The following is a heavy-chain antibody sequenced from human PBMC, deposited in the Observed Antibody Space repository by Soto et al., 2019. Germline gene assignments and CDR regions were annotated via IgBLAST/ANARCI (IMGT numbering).Heavy chain of an antibody. J-gene: IGHJ4*02. V-gene: IGHV1-46*01. CDR1: GYTFTSYY. CDR2: INPSGGST. Sequence: GASVKVSCKASGYTFTSYYMHWVRQAPGQGLEWMGIINPSGGSTRYAQKFQGRVTMTRDTSTSTVYMELSSLRSEDTAVYYCARDLRSSSPRAAFDYGGQGTWSTVSS. D-gene: IGHD6-6*01. CDR3: ARDLRSSSPRAAFDY.